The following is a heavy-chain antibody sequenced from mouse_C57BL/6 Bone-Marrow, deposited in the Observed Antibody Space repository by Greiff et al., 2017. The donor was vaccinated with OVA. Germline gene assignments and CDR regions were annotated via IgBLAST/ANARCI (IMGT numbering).Heavy chain of an antibody. CDR2: INPSNGGT. CDR3: ARGNYCYGSSYGMGY. CDR1: GYTFTSYW. D-gene: IGHD1-1*01. V-gene: IGHV1-53*01. J-gene: IGHJ4*01. Sequence: QVQLQQPGTELVKPGASVKLSCKASGYTFTSYWMHWVKQRPGQGLEWIGNINPSNGGTNYNEKFKSKATLTVDKSSSTAYMQLSSLTSEDSAVYDCARGNYCYGSSYGMGYWGQGTSVTVSS.